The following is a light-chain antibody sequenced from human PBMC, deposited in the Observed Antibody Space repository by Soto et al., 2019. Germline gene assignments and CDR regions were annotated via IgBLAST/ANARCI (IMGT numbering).Light chain of an antibody. CDR2: RAS. CDR3: QQYQNLWT. CDR1: QTIYSN. V-gene: IGKV3D-15*01. Sequence: TQSPATLSLSAGESATLSCRAGQTIYSNVAWYQQRPGQAPRLLIYRASTRATGVQARFSGSGSGTEFTLTISSLQSEDFAIYYCQQYQNLWTFGQGTKVEIK. J-gene: IGKJ1*01.